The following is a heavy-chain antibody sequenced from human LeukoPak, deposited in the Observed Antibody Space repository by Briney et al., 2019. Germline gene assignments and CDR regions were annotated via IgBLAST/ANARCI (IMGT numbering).Heavy chain of an antibody. J-gene: IGHJ4*02. CDR3: AGVYGSGSYSIFDY. CDR1: GGSISSYY. Sequence: SETLSLTCTVSGGSISSYYWSWIRQPPGKGLEWIGYIYYSGSTNYNPSLKSRVTISVDTSKNQFSLKLSTVTAADTAVYYCAGVYGSGSYSIFDYWGQGTLVTVSS. CDR2: IYYSGST. D-gene: IGHD3-10*01. V-gene: IGHV4-59*01.